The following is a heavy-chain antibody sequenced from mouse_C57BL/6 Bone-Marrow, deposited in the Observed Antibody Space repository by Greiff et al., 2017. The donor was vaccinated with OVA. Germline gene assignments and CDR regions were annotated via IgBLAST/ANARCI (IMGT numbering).Heavy chain of an antibody. Sequence: EVKLVESGGGLVQPGGSLSLSCAASGFTFTDYYMSWVRQPPGKALEWLGFIRNKANGYTTEYSASVKGRFTISRDNSQSILYLQMNALRAEDRATYYCASPHYYGSSMDYWGQGTSVTVSS. J-gene: IGHJ4*01. D-gene: IGHD1-1*01. V-gene: IGHV7-3*01. CDR2: IRNKANGYTT. CDR1: GFTFTDYY. CDR3: ASPHYYGSSMDY.